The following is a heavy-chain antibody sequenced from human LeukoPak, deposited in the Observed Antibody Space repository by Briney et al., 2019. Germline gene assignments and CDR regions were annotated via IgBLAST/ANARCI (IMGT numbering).Heavy chain of an antibody. CDR3: TRDAYMLGKY. CDR2: IRSEAFGGTT. V-gene: IGHV3-49*04. D-gene: IGHD3-10*02. Sequence: GGSLRLSCAASGFTLSSYAMSWVRQAPGKGLEWAGFIRSEAFGGTTEYAASVKGRFTMSRDDSKSIAYLQMNSLKTEDTAVYYCTRDAYMLGKYWGQGTLVTVSS. J-gene: IGHJ4*02. CDR1: GFTLSSYA.